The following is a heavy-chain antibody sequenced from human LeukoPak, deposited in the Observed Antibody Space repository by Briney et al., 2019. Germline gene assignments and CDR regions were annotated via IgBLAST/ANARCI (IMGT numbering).Heavy chain of an antibody. CDR3: AREGAGYY. CDR1: GGSFSGYY. Sequence: SETLSLTCAAYGGSFSGYYWSWIRQPPGKGLEWIGEINHSGSTNYNPSLKSRVTISVDTSKNQFSLKLNSVTAADTAMYYCAREGAGYYWGQGTLVTVSS. V-gene: IGHV4-34*01. D-gene: IGHD1-26*01. J-gene: IGHJ4*02. CDR2: INHSGST.